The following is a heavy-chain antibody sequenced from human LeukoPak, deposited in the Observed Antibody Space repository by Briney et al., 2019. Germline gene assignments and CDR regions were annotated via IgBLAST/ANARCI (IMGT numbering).Heavy chain of an antibody. D-gene: IGHD3-10*01. CDR1: GFTVSSNY. CDR2: IYGGGST. Sequence: GGSLRLSCAASGFTVSSNYMSWVRQAPGKGLEWVSVIYGGGSTYYADSVKGRFTISRDNSKNTVYLQMDSLRAEDTAVYYCARAARYSSGSYPPAYWGQGTLVTVSS. CDR3: ARAARYSSGSYPPAY. J-gene: IGHJ4*02. V-gene: IGHV3-53*01.